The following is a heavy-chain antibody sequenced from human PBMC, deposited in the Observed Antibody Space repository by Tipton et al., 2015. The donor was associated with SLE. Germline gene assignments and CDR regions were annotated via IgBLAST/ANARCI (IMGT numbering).Heavy chain of an antibody. CDR3: ARPDLI. Sequence: TLSLTCTVSGGSISSSSYYWGWIRQAPGKGLEWIGGIFYTGNTYYNPSLKSRVTISVDTSKNQFSLKVNPGTAADTAVYYCARPDLIWGQGTLVTVPS. V-gene: IGHV4-39*07. CDR1: GGSISSSSYY. J-gene: IGHJ4*02. CDR2: IFYTGNT. D-gene: IGHD1-14*01.